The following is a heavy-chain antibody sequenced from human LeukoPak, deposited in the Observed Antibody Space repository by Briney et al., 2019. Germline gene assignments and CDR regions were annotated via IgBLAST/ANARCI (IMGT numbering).Heavy chain of an antibody. CDR3: ARRNSSGWYPLDY. J-gene: IGHJ4*02. D-gene: IGHD6-19*01. CDR1: GGSISSYY. V-gene: IGHV4-59*08. CDR2: IYYSGST. Sequence: PSETLSLTCTVSGGSISSYYWSWIRQPPGKGLEWIGYIYYSGSTNYNPSLKSRVTISVDTSKNQFSLKLSSVTAADTAVYYCARRNSSGWYPLDYWGQGTLVTVSS.